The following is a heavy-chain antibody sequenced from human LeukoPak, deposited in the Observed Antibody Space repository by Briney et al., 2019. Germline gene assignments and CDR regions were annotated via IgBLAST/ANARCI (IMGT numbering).Heavy chain of an antibody. CDR1: GGSISSSSYY. V-gene: IGHV4-39*07. CDR3: ARDYGDQLLPYNWFDP. CDR2: IYYSGST. Sequence: PSETLSLTCTVSGGSISSSSYYWGWLRQPPGKGLEWIGRIYYSGSTYYNPSLKSRVTISVDTSKNQFSLKLSSVTAADTGVDYCARDYGDQLLPYNWFDPWGQGTLVTVSS. J-gene: IGHJ5*02. D-gene: IGHD2-2*01.